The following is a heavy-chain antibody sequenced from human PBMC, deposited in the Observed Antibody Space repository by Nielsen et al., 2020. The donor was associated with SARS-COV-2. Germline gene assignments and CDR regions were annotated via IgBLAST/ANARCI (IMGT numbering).Heavy chain of an antibody. V-gene: IGHV3-30*18. Sequence: GESLKISCAASGFTFSSYGMHWVRQAPGKGLEWVAVISYDGSNKYYADSVKGRFTISRDNSKNTLYLQMNSLRAEDTAVYYCAKEPDYSGYVRDYWGQGTLVTVSS. D-gene: IGHD5-12*01. J-gene: IGHJ4*02. CDR1: GFTFSSYG. CDR2: ISYDGSNK. CDR3: AKEPDYSGYVRDY.